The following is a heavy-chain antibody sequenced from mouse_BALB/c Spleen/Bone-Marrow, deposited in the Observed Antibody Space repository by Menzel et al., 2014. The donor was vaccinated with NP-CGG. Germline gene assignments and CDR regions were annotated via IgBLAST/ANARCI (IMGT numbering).Heavy chain of an antibody. Sequence: VKLVESGPGLVAPSQRLSIPCTVSGFSLTGYGVNWVRQPPGKGLEWLGMIWGDGSTDYNSALKPRLSISKDNSKSQVFLKMNSLQTDDTANYYCARPTMITDYAMDYWGQGTSVTVSS. CDR1: GFSLTGYG. D-gene: IGHD2-4*01. J-gene: IGHJ4*01. V-gene: IGHV2-6-7*01. CDR3: ARPTMITDYAMDY. CDR2: IWGDGST.